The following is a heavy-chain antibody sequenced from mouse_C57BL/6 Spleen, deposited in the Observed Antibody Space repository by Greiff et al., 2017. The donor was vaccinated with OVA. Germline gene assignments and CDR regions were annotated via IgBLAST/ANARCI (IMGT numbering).Heavy chain of an antibody. D-gene: IGHD1-1*01. CDR1: GYTFTDYE. CDR3: TRSTVDAMDY. J-gene: IGHJ4*01. CDR2: IDPETGGT. Sequence: VQLQQSGAELVRPGASVTLSCKASGYTFTDYEMHWVKQTPVHGLEWIGAIDPETGGTAYNQKFKGKAILTADKSSSTAYMELRSLTSEDSAVYYCTRSTVDAMDYWGRGTSVTVSS. V-gene: IGHV1-15*01.